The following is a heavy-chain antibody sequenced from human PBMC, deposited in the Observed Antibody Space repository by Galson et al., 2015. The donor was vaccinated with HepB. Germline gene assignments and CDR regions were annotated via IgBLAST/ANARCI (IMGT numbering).Heavy chain of an antibody. J-gene: IGHJ5*02. D-gene: IGHD3-3*01. CDR2: MTPKSGNA. V-gene: IGHV1-8*01. Sequence: SVKVSCKASGYDFTTYGINWVRQATGQGLEWMGWMTPKSGNAGYAQKFRGRVSMTGDTSTNTAYMELSSLTSEDTATYYCARMNYDDDSPRTDWFDPWGQGTLVIVSS. CDR1: GYDFTTYG. CDR3: ARMNYDDDSPRTDWFDP.